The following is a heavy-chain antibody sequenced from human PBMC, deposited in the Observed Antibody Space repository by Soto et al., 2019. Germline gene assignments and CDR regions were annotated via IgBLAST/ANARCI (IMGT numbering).Heavy chain of an antibody. V-gene: IGHV1-18*04. CDR1: GYTFTSYG. CDR2: ISAFNGDT. J-gene: IGHJ4*02. Sequence: QVQLVQSGTEVKKPGASVNVSCKAFGYTFTSYGFSWVRQVPGQGLEWLGWISAFNGDTQYAQTMKGRLTGTTDTSTTTVHMELRSLTPADTAVYYCAREAGWQRMVPYDWGQGTLVTVS. CDR3: AREAGWQRMVPYD. D-gene: IGHD6-25*01.